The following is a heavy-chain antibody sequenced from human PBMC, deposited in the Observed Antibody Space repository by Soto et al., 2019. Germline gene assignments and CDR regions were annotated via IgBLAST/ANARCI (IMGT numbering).Heavy chain of an antibody. Sequence: SETLSLTCAVSGGSISSGGYSWSWIRQPPGKGLEWIGYIYHSGSTYYNPSLKSRVTISVDRSKNQFSLKLSSVTAADTAVYYCARLRHDYGDYFDYRAQRTPVTVSS. J-gene: IGHJ4*02. CDR1: GGSISSGGYS. CDR3: ARLRHDYGDYFDY. D-gene: IGHD4-17*01. V-gene: IGHV4-30-2*01. CDR2: IYHSGST.